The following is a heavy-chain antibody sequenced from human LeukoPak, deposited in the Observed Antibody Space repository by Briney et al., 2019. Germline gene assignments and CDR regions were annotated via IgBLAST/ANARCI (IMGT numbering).Heavy chain of an antibody. CDR1: GFTFSSYS. Sequence: PGGSLRLSCAASGFTFSSYSMNWVRQAPGKGLEWVSSISSSSSYIYYADSVKGRFTISRDSAKNSLYLQMNSLRAEDTAVYYCAREDIVATIGGPFDYWGQGTLVTVSS. J-gene: IGHJ4*02. V-gene: IGHV3-21*01. CDR2: ISSSSSYI. D-gene: IGHD5-12*01. CDR3: AREDIVATIGGPFDY.